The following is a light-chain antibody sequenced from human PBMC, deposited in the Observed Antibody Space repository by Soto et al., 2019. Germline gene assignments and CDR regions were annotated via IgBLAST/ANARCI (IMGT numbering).Light chain of an antibody. Sequence: DVVMTQTPLSLSVTPGQPASISCKSSRSLLHSDGKTHLYWYLQKPGQSPQLLIYEDSNRFSGVPNRFTGSGSGTDFTLKISRVEAEDVEVYYCMQSIELPITFGQGTRLEI. CDR3: MQSIELPIT. V-gene: IGKV2D-29*02. CDR2: EDS. CDR1: RSLLHSDGKTH. J-gene: IGKJ5*01.